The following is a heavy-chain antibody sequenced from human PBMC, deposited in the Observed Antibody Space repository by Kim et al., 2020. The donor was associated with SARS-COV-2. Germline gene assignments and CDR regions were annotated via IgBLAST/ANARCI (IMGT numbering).Heavy chain of an antibody. J-gene: IGHJ3*02. Sequence: PGSVKGRFTIPRENAQNSLYLQMNSLRAGDTAVYYCARGYSSSWYWAFDIWGQGTMVTVSS. D-gene: IGHD6-13*01. CDR3: ARGYSSSWYWAFDI. V-gene: IGHV3-13*01.